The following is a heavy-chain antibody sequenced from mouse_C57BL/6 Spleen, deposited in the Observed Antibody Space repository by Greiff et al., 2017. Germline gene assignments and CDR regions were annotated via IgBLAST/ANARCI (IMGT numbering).Heavy chain of an antibody. Sequence: VKLQQPGTELVKPGASVKLSCKASGYTFTSYWMHWVKQRPGQGLEWIGNINPSNGGTNYNEKFKSKATLTVDKSSSTAYMQLRSLTSEDSAVYYWARGQLTGTAGDYVDYWGQGTTLTVSS. CDR3: ARGQLTGTAGDYVDY. CDR1: GYTFTSYW. D-gene: IGHD4-1*01. V-gene: IGHV1-53*01. J-gene: IGHJ2*01. CDR2: INPSNGGT.